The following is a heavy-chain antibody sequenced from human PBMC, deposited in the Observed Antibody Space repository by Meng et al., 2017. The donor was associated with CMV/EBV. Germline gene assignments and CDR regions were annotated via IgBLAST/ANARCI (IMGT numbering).Heavy chain of an antibody. V-gene: IGHV4-39*07. CDR1: DGSISSSSYY. Sequence: SETLSLTCTVSDGSISSSSYYWGWIRQPPGKGLEWIGSIYYSGSTYYNPSLKSRVTISVDTSKNQFSLKLSSVTAADTAVYYCARAYGITGTKPNAFDIWGQGTMVTVSS. D-gene: IGHD1-7*01. CDR2: IYYSGST. CDR3: ARAYGITGTKPNAFDI. J-gene: IGHJ3*02.